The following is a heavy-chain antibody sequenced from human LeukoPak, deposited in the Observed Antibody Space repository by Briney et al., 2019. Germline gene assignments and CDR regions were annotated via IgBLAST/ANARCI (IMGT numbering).Heavy chain of an antibody. V-gene: IGHV4-59*01. CDR1: GGSISSYY. D-gene: IGHD7-27*01. Sequence: SETLSLTCTVSGGSISSYYWSWIRQPPGKGLEWIGYIYYSGSTNYNPSLKSRVTISVDTSKNQFSLKLSSVTAADTAVYYCARDTQLGMFDYWGQGTLVTVSS. J-gene: IGHJ4*02. CDR2: IYYSGST. CDR3: ARDTQLGMFDY.